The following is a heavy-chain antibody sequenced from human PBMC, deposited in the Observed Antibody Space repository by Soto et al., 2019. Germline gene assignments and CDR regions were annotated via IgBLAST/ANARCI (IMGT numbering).Heavy chain of an antibody. CDR1: GYTFTSYY. CDR3: ARATRYDFWSGQTSDAFDI. J-gene: IGHJ3*02. Sequence: ASVKVSCKASGYTFTSYYMHWVRQAPGQGLEWMGIINPSGGSTSYAQKFQGRVTMTRDTSTSTVYMELSSLRSEDTAVYYCARATRYDFWSGQTSDAFDIWGQGTMVTV. D-gene: IGHD3-3*01. V-gene: IGHV1-46*03. CDR2: INPSGGST.